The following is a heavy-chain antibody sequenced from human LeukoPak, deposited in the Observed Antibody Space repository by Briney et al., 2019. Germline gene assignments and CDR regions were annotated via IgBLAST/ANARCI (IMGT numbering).Heavy chain of an antibody. Sequence: GESLKISCKGSGYSFTSYWIGWVRQMPGKGLEWMGIIYPGDSDTRYSPSFQGQVTISADKSISTAYLQWSSLKASDTAMYYCASLGITVTPSKYYYYGMDVWGQGTTVTVYS. CDR1: GYSFTSYW. CDR2: IYPGDSDT. CDR3: ASLGITVTPSKYYYYGMDV. J-gene: IGHJ6*02. D-gene: IGHD1-20*01. V-gene: IGHV5-51*01.